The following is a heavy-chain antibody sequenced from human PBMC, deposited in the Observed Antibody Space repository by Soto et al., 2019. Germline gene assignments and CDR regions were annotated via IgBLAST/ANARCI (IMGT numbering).Heavy chain of an antibody. CDR3: VRDRDWAFDI. V-gene: IGHV3-21*06. CDR1: GFNFNSYT. CDR2: ISSSGYI. J-gene: IGHJ3*02. Sequence: PGGSLRLSCAASGFNFNSYTINWVRQAPGKRLEWLSSISSSGYIFSTDSVRGRFTISRDEARNSVYLQLNSLRDEDTAVYYCVRDRDWAFDIWGQGTMVTVSS. D-gene: IGHD3-9*01.